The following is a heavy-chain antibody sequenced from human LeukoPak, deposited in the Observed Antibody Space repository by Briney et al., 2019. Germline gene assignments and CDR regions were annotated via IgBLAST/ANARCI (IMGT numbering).Heavy chain of an antibody. CDR3: AREDSGAYCGGDCHSG. Sequence: PGGSLRLSCAASGFTFSSYAMRSVRQAPGKGLEYVSAICSNGGSTYYANSVKGRFTISRDNSKNTLYLQMGSLRAEDMAVYYCAREDSGAYCGGDCHSGWGQGTLVTVSS. CDR2: ICSNGGST. D-gene: IGHD2-21*02. V-gene: IGHV3-64*01. J-gene: IGHJ4*02. CDR1: GFTFSSYA.